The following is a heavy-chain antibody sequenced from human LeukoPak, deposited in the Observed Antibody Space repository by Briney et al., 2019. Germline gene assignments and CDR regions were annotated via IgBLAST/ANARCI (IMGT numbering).Heavy chain of an antibody. CDR1: GYSISSGYY. Sequence: SETLSLTCTVSGYSISSGYYWGWIRQPPGKGLEWIGSIYHSGSTYYNPSLKSRVTISVDRSKNQFSLKLSSVTAADTAVYYCARGQGYWGQGTLVTVSS. CDR2: IYHSGST. J-gene: IGHJ4*02. V-gene: IGHV4-38-2*02. CDR3: ARGQGY.